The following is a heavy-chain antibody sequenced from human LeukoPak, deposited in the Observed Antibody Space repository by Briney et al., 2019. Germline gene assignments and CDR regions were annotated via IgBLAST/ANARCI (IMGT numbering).Heavy chain of an antibody. V-gene: IGHV4-39*01. D-gene: IGHD3-10*01. Sequence: PSETLSLTCTVSGGSISSSSYYWGWLRQPPGKGLEWLGSIYYSGSTYYNPSLKSRVTISVDTSKNQFSLKLSSVTAADTAVYYCASTPLVRGVSWFDPWGQGTLVTVSS. CDR3: ASTPLVRGVSWFDP. J-gene: IGHJ5*02. CDR2: IYYSGST. CDR1: GGSISSSSYY.